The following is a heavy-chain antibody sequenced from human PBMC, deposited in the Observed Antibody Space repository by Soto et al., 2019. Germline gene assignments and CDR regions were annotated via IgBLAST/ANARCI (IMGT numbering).Heavy chain of an antibody. V-gene: IGHV4-31*03. Sequence: QVQLQESGPGLVKPSQTLSLTCTVSGGTISSGGYYWSWIRQHPGKSLEWIGYIYYSGSTYYNPSLKCRVTISVDTSKNQFSLELSSVTAADTAVYYCARSLITMVRGALYYFDYWGQGTLVTVSS. CDR3: ARSLITMVRGALYYFDY. CDR1: GGTISSGGYY. J-gene: IGHJ4*02. CDR2: IYYSGST. D-gene: IGHD3-10*01.